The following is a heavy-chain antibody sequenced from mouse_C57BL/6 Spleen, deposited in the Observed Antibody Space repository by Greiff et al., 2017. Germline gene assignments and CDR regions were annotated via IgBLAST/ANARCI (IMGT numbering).Heavy chain of an antibody. Sequence: QVQLQQSGAELVRPGTSVKLSCKASGYTFTSYWMHWVKQRPGHGLEWIGVIDPSASYTNYNQKFKGKATLTVDTSSSTAYMQLSSLTSEDSAVYYCARSGYGSSYGFAYWGQGTLVTVSA. CDR1: GYTFTSYW. V-gene: IGHV1-59*01. J-gene: IGHJ3*01. CDR2: IDPSASYT. D-gene: IGHD1-1*01. CDR3: ARSGYGSSYGFAY.